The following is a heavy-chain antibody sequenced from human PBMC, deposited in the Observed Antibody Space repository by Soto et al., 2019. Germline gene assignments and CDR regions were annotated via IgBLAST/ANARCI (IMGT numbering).Heavy chain of an antibody. CDR2: IWYDGSNK. V-gene: IGHV3-33*01. J-gene: IGHJ6*02. D-gene: IGHD2-15*01. CDR3: AREKLVVVVAQCIGYYYYYGMDV. CDR1: GFTFSSYG. Sequence: QVQLVESGGGVVQPGRSLRLSCAASGFTFSSYGMHWVRQAPGKGLEWVAVIWYDGSNKYYADSVKGRFTISRDNSKKPMYQQMDSRRAEDTAVYYCAREKLVVVVAQCIGYYYYYGMDVWGQGTTVTVSS.